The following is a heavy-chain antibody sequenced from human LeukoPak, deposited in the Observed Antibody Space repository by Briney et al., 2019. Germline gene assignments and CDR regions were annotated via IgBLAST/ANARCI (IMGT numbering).Heavy chain of an antibody. CDR3: ARGPLWSGYYMIDY. D-gene: IGHD3-3*01. CDR1: GFAFSSYW. Sequence: GSLRLSCAASGFAFSSYWMHWVRQVLGKGLAWVSRINTDGSSTSYADSVKGRFTISRDNAKNTLYLQMNSLRAEETAVYYCARGPLWSGYYMIDYWGQGTLVTVSS. CDR2: INTDGSST. J-gene: IGHJ4*02. V-gene: IGHV3-74*01.